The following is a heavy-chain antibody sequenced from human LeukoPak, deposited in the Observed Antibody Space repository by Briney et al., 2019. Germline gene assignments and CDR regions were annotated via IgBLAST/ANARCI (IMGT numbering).Heavy chain of an antibody. J-gene: IGHJ4*02. V-gene: IGHV3-23*01. CDR1: GGSFSGYY. Sequence: HPSETLSLTCAVYGGSFSGYYWSWIRQPPGKGLEWVSSISGSATKINYEDSVKGRFSISRDNSKNTLFLQVNSLRAEDTAVYYCAKHGYDSSGNSFPRRFGYWGQGALVTVSS. CDR2: ISGSATKI. CDR3: AKHGYDSSGNSFPRRFGY. D-gene: IGHD3-22*01.